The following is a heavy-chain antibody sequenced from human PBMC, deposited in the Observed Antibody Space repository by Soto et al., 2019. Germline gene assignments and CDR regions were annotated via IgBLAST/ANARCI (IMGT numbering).Heavy chain of an antibody. CDR2: ISGFNGQT. CDR1: GNTFASHG. D-gene: IGHD3-10*01. CDR3: ARVDPRGVAVVRDY. V-gene: IGHV1-18*01. Sequence: ASVKVSCKASGNTFASHGFSWVRQAPGRGLEWMGWISGFNGQTNYALKFQGRVTLTTDTSTGTAYMELRSLRSDDTAVYFCARVDPRGVAVVRDYWGQGTLVTVSS. J-gene: IGHJ4*02.